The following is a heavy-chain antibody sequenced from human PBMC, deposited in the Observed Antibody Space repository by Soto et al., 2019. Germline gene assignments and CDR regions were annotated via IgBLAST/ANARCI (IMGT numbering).Heavy chain of an antibody. CDR2: IDSGGSRT. J-gene: IGHJ4*02. CDR3: TREVQPGVRREYDY. D-gene: IGHD1-1*01. V-gene: IGHV3-21*01. Sequence: PGGSLRLSCEASAFTIGSHTMNWVRQAPGKGLEWVSSIDSGGSRTFYADTVKGRFTISRDNAKNSLFLQMNSLRAEDTAVYFCTREVQPGVRREYDYWGQGTLVTVSS. CDR1: AFTIGSHT.